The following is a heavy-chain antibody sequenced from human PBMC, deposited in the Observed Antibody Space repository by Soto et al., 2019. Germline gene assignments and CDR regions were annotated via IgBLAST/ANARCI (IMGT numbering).Heavy chain of an antibody. CDR3: ARGASDFWGGYPEIHFFDH. V-gene: IGHV3-30-3*01. CDR2: IPYDETTE. J-gene: IGHJ4*02. CDR1: EFTFSTYP. D-gene: IGHD3-3*01. Sequence: LRLSCAASEFTFSTYPMHWVRQAPGKGLEWVAVIPYDETTEYYADSVKGRFTISRDNSKNTLYLQMNTLRADDTAVYYCARGASDFWGGYPEIHFFDHWGQGTLVTVSS.